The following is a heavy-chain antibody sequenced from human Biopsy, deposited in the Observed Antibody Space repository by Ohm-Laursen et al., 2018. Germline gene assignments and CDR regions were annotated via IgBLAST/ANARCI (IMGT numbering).Heavy chain of an antibody. D-gene: IGHD5-24*01. CDR1: GGPFTNHA. CDR3: ATDADGYYTEFDF. CDR2: IVPILGTV. V-gene: IGHV1-69*04. Sequence: VSSVKVSCKASGGPFTNHAFSWVRQAPGQGLEWLGRIVPILGTVNYAQRFQGRVALTADKSTGTAYMELNRLISDDTAVYYCATDADGYYTEFDFWGQGTLITVSS. J-gene: IGHJ4*02.